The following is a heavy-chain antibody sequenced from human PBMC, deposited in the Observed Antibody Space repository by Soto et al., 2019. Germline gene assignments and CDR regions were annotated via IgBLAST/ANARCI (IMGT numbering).Heavy chain of an antibody. CDR3: ARAFMYYDFWSGYKNSYYYGMDV. Sequence: SETLSLTCAGYGGSFSGYYWSWIRQPPGKGLEWIGEINHSGSTNYNPSLKSRVTISVDTSKNQFSLKLSSVTAADTAVYYCARAFMYYDFWSGYKNSYYYGMDVWGQGTTVTVSS. CDR1: GGSFSGYY. J-gene: IGHJ6*02. V-gene: IGHV4-34*01. CDR2: INHSGST. D-gene: IGHD3-3*01.